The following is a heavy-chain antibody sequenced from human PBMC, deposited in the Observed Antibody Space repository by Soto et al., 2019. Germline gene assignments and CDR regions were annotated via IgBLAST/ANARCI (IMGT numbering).Heavy chain of an antibody. CDR2: ISGSASTI. Sequence: QVQLVESGGGLVKPGGSLRLSCAASGFTFSDYYMSWVRQAPGKGLEWVSYISGSASTIYYADSVKGRFTISRDNAKNALYLQMSSLSVEDPAVYYCARGYQSYYVDYWGQGTLVTVSS. V-gene: IGHV3-11*01. CDR3: ARGYQSYYVDY. D-gene: IGHD2-2*01. J-gene: IGHJ4*02. CDR1: GFTFSDYY.